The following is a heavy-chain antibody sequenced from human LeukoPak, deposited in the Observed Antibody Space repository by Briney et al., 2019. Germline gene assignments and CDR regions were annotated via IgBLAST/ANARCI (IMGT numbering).Heavy chain of an antibody. Sequence: ASVKVSCKASGYTFTSHGISWVRQTPGQGLEWMGWISAYAQKFQGRVTMTTDTSTSTAYMELRSLRSDDTAVYYCARRFNYYDSSGYYEGFYFDYWGQGTLVTVSS. D-gene: IGHD3-22*01. V-gene: IGHV1-18*01. CDR2: ISAY. J-gene: IGHJ4*02. CDR3: ARRFNYYDSSGYYEGFYFDY. CDR1: GYTFTSHG.